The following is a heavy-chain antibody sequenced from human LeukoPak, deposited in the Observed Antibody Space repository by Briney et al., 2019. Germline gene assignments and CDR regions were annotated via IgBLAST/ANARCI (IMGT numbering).Heavy chain of an antibody. V-gene: IGHV3-48*04. CDR1: GFTFSDYG. J-gene: IGHJ4*02. CDR2: IDDTSGAI. CDR3: ARSSISSSYTY. Sequence: PGGSLRLSCEASGFTFSDYGMNWVRQSPGKGLEWISYIDDTSGAIYYADSVKGRFAISRDNAKNSLYLQMNSLRAEDTAMYYCARSSISSSYTYWGQGTLVTVSS. D-gene: IGHD2-2*02.